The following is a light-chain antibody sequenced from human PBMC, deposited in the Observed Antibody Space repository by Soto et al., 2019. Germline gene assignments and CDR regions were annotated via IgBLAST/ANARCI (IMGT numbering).Light chain of an antibody. V-gene: IGLV3-27*01. CDR3: YSASDNNLDVV. CDR1: VLAKKY. CDR2: KDS. Sequence: SYELTQPSSVSVSPGQTARITCSGAVLAKKYARWFQQKPGQAPVLVIYKDSERPSGIPERFSGSSSGTTVTLTISGAQVEYEADYYCYSASDNNLDVVFGGGTKLTVL. J-gene: IGLJ2*01.